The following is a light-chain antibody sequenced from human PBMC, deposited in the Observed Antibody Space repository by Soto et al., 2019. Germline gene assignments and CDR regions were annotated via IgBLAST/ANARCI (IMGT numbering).Light chain of an antibody. CDR3: QQSQGTRLS. V-gene: IGKV1-39*01. Sequence: DIQMTQSPPSLSASMGDRVALTCRASQSISTYLNWYQQKPGKAPKLLIYKASTLQSGVPLRFSGSGSGTEFTLTISSLQRNDFATYSCQQSQGTRLSFGGGTKVEIK. J-gene: IGKJ4*01. CDR2: KAS. CDR1: QSISTY.